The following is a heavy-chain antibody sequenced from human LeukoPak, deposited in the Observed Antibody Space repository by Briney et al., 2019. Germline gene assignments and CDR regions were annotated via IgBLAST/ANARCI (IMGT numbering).Heavy chain of an antibody. J-gene: IGHJ4*02. D-gene: IGHD2-21*02. CDR2: ISGSGGST. Sequence: SGGSLRLSCAASGFTFSSYAMSWVRQAPGKGLEWVSAISGSGGSTYYADSVKGRFTISRDNSKNTLYLQMNSLRAEDTAVYYCAKWDYQHIVVVTAIRPFDYWGQGTLVTVSS. CDR3: AKWDYQHIVVVTAIRPFDY. CDR1: GFTFSSYA. V-gene: IGHV3-23*01.